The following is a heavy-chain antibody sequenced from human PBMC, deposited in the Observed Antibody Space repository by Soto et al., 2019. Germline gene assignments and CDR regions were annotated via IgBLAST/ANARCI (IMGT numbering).Heavy chain of an antibody. CDR1: GGTFSSYA. J-gene: IGHJ5*02. CDR3: ARAGGGGDSGWYEIWFDP. CDR2: IIPIFGTA. V-gene: IGHV1-69*06. Sequence: QLQLVQSGAEVKKPGSSVKVSCKASGGTFSSYAISWVRQAPGQGLEWMGGIIPIFGTANYAQKFQGRFTITAAKSTNTAYMELSSLRSDDTAVYYCARAGGGGDSGWYEIWFDPWGQGTLVTVSS. D-gene: IGHD6-19*01.